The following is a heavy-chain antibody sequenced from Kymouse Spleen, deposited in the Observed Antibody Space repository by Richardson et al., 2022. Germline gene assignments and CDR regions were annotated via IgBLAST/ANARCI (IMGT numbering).Heavy chain of an antibody. CDR3: ARRIAAHNWFDP. D-gene: IGHD6-13*01,IGHD6-25*01,IGHD6-6*01. V-gene: IGHV4-39*01. CDR1: GGSISSSSYY. CDR2: IYYSGST. Sequence: QLQLQESGPGLVKPSETLSLTCTVSGGSISSSSYYWGWIRQPPGKGLEWIGSIYYSGSTYYNPSLKSRVTISVDTSKNQFSLKLSSVTAADTAVYYCARRIAAHNWFDPWGQGTLVTVSS. J-gene: IGHJ5*02.